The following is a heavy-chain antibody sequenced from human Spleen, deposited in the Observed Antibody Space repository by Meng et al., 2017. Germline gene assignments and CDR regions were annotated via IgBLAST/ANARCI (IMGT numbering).Heavy chain of an antibody. J-gene: IGHJ4*02. CDR2: INTNTGNP. CDR3: ARVVVRGVNDY. Sequence: VRRVHSVSECRRPGASVKVFCKASGYTCTSYAMYSVRQDPGQGLEWMGWINTNTGNPTYAQGFTGRFVFSLDTSVSTAYLQISSLKAEDTAVYYCARVVVRGVNDYWGQGTLVTSPQ. V-gene: IGHV7-4-1*02. D-gene: IGHD3-10*01. CDR1: GYTCTSYA.